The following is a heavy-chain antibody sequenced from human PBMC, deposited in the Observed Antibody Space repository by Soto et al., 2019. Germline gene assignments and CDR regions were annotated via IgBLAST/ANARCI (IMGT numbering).Heavy chain of an antibody. Sequence: PSETLSLTCAVYGGSFSGYYCSWIRQPPGKGLEWIGEINHSGSTNYNPSLKSRVTISVDTSKNQFSLKLSSVTAADTAVYYCARGHRCSGGSCYPAPLRYYYYGMDVWGQGTTVTV. J-gene: IGHJ6*02. CDR3: ARGHRCSGGSCYPAPLRYYYYGMDV. CDR1: GGSFSGYY. D-gene: IGHD2-15*01. CDR2: INHSGST. V-gene: IGHV4-34*01.